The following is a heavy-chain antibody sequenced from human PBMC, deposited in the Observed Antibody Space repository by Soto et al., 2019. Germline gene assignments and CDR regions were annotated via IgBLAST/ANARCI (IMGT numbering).Heavy chain of an antibody. V-gene: IGHV3-23*01. CDR1: GFTFSSYA. CDR2: ISSSAGST. J-gene: IGHJ4*02. D-gene: IGHD3-22*01. CDR3: ARGVSDYYDSSGYMDY. Sequence: EGQLLESGGGLVQPGGSLRLSCAASGFTFSSYAMSWVRQAPGKGLEWVSGISSSAGSTYYADSVKGRFTISRDNSKNTLYLQMNSLRAEDTAVYYCARGVSDYYDSSGYMDYWGQGTLVTVSS.